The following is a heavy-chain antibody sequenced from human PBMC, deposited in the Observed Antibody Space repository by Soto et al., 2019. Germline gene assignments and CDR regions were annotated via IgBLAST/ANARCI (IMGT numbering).Heavy chain of an antibody. Sequence: QVQLVQSGDEMKKPGASVRVSCKASGYIFVNYGIAWVRQAPGQGLEWMGWISPYTGDTHSASKVQARLTMTTDTSTSTDYMDLGSLTSDDTAVYYCAMVDNYVTPTPQDVWGQGTTVTVSS. V-gene: IGHV1-18*01. CDR1: GYIFVNYG. CDR2: ISPYTGDT. J-gene: IGHJ6*02. D-gene: IGHD3-16*01. CDR3: AMVDNYVTPTPQDV.